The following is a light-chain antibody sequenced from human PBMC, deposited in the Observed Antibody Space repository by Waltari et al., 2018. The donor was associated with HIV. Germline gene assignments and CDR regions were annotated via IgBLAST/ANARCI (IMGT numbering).Light chain of an antibody. J-gene: IGLJ3*02. CDR1: SSDLRHYNS. Sequence: QSALPQPASVSGSPGQSITISCTGTSSDLRHYNSVSWYQHHPGKAPKVIIYEVSNRPSGVSSRFSGSISGNTASLTISGLQAEDEGDYFCTSYISSSSPEFGGGTKVTVL. V-gene: IGLV2-14*01. CDR3: TSYISSSSPE. CDR2: EVS.